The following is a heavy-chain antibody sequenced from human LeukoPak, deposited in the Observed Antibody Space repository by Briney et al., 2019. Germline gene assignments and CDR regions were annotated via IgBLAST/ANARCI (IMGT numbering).Heavy chain of an antibody. CDR2: IWYDGSKT. V-gene: IGHV3-33*06. Sequence: PGGSLRLSCAASGFTFSSYAIHWVRQAPGKGLEWVAIIWYDGSKTYYAESVKGRFTISRDNSNNMAYLQMSSLRVEDTAVYYCAKEAGPDLGTWGQGTLVTVSS. CDR3: AKEAGPDLGT. D-gene: IGHD3-16*01. CDR1: GFTFSSYA. J-gene: IGHJ4*02.